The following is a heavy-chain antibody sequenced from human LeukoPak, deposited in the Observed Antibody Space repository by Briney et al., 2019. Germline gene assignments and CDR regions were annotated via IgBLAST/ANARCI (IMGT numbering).Heavy chain of an antibody. V-gene: IGHV4-30-2*01. CDR2: IYHSGST. J-gene: IGHJ5*02. CDR3: ARAGSGSYLVWFDP. D-gene: IGHD3-10*01. CDR1: GGSISSGGYS. Sequence: SQTLSLTCAVSGGSISSGGYSWSWIRQPPGKGLEWIGYIYHSGSTYYSPSLKSRVTISVDRSKNQFSLKLSSVTAADTAVYYCARAGSGSYLVWFDPWGQGTLVTVSS.